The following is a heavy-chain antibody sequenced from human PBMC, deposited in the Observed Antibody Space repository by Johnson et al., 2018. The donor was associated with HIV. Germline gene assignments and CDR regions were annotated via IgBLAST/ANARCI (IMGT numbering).Heavy chain of an antibody. CDR3: AKDQASGYYCDAFDI. J-gene: IGHJ3*02. V-gene: IGHV3-23*04. CDR1: GFTFSSYA. CDR2: ISGSGGST. Sequence: MLLVESGGGLVQPGGSLRLSCAASGFTFSSYAMSWVRQAPGKGLEWVSAISGSGGSTYYADSVTGRFPISRDNSKNTLYLQMNSLRAEDTAVYYCAKDQASGYYCDAFDIWGQGTMVTVSS. D-gene: IGHD3-22*01.